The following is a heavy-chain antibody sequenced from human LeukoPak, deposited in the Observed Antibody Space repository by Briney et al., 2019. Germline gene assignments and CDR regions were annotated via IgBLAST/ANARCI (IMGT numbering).Heavy chain of an antibody. D-gene: IGHD3-22*01. CDR3: ARANYYDISGYDY. V-gene: IGHV3-48*03. CDR2: ITSSGSTI. CDR1: GFTFSSYA. J-gene: IGHJ4*02. Sequence: GGSLRLSCAASGFTFSSYAMSWVRQAPGKGLEWVSYITSSGSTIYYADSVKGRFTISRDNAKSSLYLQMNSLRAEDTAVYYCARANYYDISGYDYWGQGTLVTVSS.